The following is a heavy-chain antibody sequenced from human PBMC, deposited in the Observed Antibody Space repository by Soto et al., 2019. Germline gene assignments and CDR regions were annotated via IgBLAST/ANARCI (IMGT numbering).Heavy chain of an antibody. D-gene: IGHD2-15*01. CDR3: AKGVVVAATALGY. J-gene: IGHJ4*02. CDR2: ISYDGSNK. CDR1: GFTFSSYG. Sequence: QVQLVESGGGVVQPGRSLRLSCAASGFTFSSYGMHWVRQAPGKGLEWVAVISYDGSNKYYADSVKGRFTISRDNSKNTLYLQMNSLRAEDTAVYYCAKGVVVAATALGYWGQGTLVTVSS. V-gene: IGHV3-30*18.